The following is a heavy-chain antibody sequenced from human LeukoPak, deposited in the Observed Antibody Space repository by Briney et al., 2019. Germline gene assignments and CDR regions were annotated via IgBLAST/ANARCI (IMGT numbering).Heavy chain of an antibody. CDR2: SRNKVSSYST. CDR3: SGTRYGPGNYMEIH. V-gene: IGHV3-72*01. Sequence: GGTLRLSCAASGLTFSDQYMDWVRQAPGKGLEWVGRSRNKVSSYSTEYAASVKGRFTISRDDSKNSVYLQMNSLKTEDTAVYYCSGTRYGPGNYMEIHWGQGTLVTVSS. J-gene: IGHJ4*02. CDR1: GLTFSDQY. D-gene: IGHD3-10*01.